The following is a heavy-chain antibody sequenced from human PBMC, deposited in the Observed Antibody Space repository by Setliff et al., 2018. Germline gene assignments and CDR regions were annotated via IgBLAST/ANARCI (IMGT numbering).Heavy chain of an antibody. V-gene: IGHV1-8*02. D-gene: IGHD4-17*01. J-gene: IGHJ5*02. CDR2: MNPNSGNT. CDR3: ARSKVEAATVKHNWFDP. CDR1: GYTFTNYD. Sequence: ASVKVSCKTSGYTFTNYDINWVRQATGQGLEWMGWMNPNSGNTGYAQNFQGRVSMTRNTSISTAYMELNSLTSEDTAVYYCARSKVEAATVKHNWFDPWGQGTLVTVSS.